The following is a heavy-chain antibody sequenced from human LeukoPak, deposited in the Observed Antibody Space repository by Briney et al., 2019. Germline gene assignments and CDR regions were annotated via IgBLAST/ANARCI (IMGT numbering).Heavy chain of an antibody. V-gene: IGHV3-23*01. CDR1: GFTFSTYA. CDR2: VSGSGVTT. CDR3: TKGSYSSVWDHFDY. Sequence: PGGSLRLSCAASGFTFSTYAMTWVRQVPGKGLEWVSAVSGSGVTTYYADSVKGRFTISRDISKNTLYLQMNSLRVEDTAVYFCTKGSYSSVWDHFDYWGQGTLVTVSS. J-gene: IGHJ4*02. D-gene: IGHD6-19*01.